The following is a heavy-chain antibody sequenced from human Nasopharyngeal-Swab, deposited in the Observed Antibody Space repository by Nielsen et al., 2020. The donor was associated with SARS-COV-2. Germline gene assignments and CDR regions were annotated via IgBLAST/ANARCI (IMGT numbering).Heavy chain of an antibody. J-gene: IGHJ1*01. CDR3: AKGPIGDWYFQH. Sequence: GESLKISCAASGFTFDDYTMHWVRQAPGKGLERVSIISCDGGSTYYADSVKGRFTISRDNRKNSLYLQMNSLRTEDTALYYCAKGPIGDWYFQHWGQGTQVNVSS. D-gene: IGHD2-21*02. V-gene: IGHV3-43*01. CDR2: ISCDGGST. CDR1: GFTFDDYT.